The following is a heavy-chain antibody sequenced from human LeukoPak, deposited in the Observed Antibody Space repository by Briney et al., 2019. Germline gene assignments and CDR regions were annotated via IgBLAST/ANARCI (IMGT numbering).Heavy chain of an antibody. Sequence: PGGSLRLSCAASGFTFSRYGMHWVRQAPGKGLEWVSYMSSSGTTIYYADSVKGRFTISRDNAKNSLYLQVNSLRAEDTAMYYCARVAIQLAMDYWGQGTLVTVSS. D-gene: IGHD1-1*01. V-gene: IGHV3-48*04. J-gene: IGHJ4*02. CDR3: ARVAIQLAMDY. CDR2: MSSSGTTI. CDR1: GFTFSRYG.